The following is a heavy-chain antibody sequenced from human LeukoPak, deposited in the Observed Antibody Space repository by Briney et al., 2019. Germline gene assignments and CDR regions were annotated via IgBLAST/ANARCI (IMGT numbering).Heavy chain of an antibody. CDR1: GRTFTSHT. CDR2: VTPMFGTT. J-gene: IGHJ4*02. Sequence: SVKVSCKASGRTFTSHTFIWVRQAPGQGLEWMGGVTPMFGTTNYAQKFHGRLTITTDGSASTAYMELSSLRFEDTAVYYCARSHGEYYHTSSYYYDYWGQGTLVTVSS. D-gene: IGHD3-22*01. CDR3: ARSHGEYYHTSSYYYDY. V-gene: IGHV1-69*05.